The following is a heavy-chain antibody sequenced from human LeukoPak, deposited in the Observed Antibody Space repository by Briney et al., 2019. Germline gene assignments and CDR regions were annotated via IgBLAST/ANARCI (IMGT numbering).Heavy chain of an antibody. D-gene: IGHD6-19*01. V-gene: IGHV3-11*01. CDR2: ISSSGSTI. J-gene: IGHJ4*02. Sequence: GGSLRLCCAASGFTFSDYYMSWLRQAPGKGLEWVSYISSSGSTIYYADSVKGRFTISSDNAKNSLYLQMNSLRAEDTAVYYCARVTYSSGLKGSHDYWGQGTLVTVSS. CDR3: ARVTYSSGLKGSHDY. CDR1: GFTFSDYY.